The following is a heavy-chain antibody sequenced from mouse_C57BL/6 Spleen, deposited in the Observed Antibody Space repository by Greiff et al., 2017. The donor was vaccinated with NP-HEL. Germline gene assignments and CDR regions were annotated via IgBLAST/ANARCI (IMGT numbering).Heavy chain of an antibody. Sequence: EVQGVESGGGLVKPGGSLKLSCAASGFTFSSYAMSWVRQTPEKRLEWVATISDGGSYTYYPDNVKGRFPISRDNAKNHLYLQMSHLKAEDTAMYYCAREVTAQATFTFDYWGQGTTLTVSS. CDR3: AREVTAQATFTFDY. D-gene: IGHD3-2*02. J-gene: IGHJ2*01. V-gene: IGHV5-4*01. CDR2: ISDGGSYT. CDR1: GFTFSSYA.